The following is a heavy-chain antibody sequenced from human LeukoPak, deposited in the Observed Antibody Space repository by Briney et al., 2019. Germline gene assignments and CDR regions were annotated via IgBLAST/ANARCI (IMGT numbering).Heavy chain of an antibody. V-gene: IGHV3-23*01. CDR2: ISPSGDRT. Sequence: PGGSLTLSCEASGMTFSSDAMIWVRQAPGNGLEWVSFISPSGDRTSNADSVEGRFTISRDNTRNTLYLQMNSLRDEDTGVYYCAIMHGYYDGSGFWVQWGQGTLVTVSS. CDR3: AIMHGYYDGSGFWVQ. J-gene: IGHJ4*02. CDR1: GMTFSSDA. D-gene: IGHD3-22*01.